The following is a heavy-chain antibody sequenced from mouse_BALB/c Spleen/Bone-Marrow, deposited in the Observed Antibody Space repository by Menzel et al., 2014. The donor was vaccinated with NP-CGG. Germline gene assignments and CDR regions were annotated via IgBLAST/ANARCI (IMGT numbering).Heavy chain of an antibody. CDR3: TRDHSIDY. CDR2: IYPGDGSS. V-gene: IGHV1S56*01. CDR1: GYTFTSYD. J-gene: IGHJ4*01. D-gene: IGHD1-2*01. Sequence: QVQLQQSGPELVKPGALVKISCKASGYTFTSYDMHWVKQRPEQGLEWIGWIYPGDGSSKYNEKFKGKATLTANKSSSTAYMQLSSQTSENSAVYFCTRDHSIDYWGQGTTVTVSS.